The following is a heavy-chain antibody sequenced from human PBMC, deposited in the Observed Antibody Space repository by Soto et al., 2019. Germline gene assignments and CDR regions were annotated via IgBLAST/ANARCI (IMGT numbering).Heavy chain of an antibody. V-gene: IGHV1-8*01. CDR1: GYTFTSYD. Sequence: PSVKVSCKASGYTFTSYDINWVRQATGQGLEWMGWMNPNSGNTGYAQKFQGRVTMTRNTSISTAYMELSSLRSEDTAVYYCARAYAYYDILTGYTGYYGMDVWGQGTTVTVSS. CDR2: MNPNSGNT. CDR3: ARAYAYYDILTGYTGYYGMDV. D-gene: IGHD3-9*01. J-gene: IGHJ6*02.